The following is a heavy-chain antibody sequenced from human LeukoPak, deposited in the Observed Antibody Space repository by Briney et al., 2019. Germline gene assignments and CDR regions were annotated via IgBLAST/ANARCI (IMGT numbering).Heavy chain of an antibody. CDR3: AELERGY. V-gene: IGHV6-1*01. CDR1: GDSVSSKSVA. CDR2: TYYRSKWFN. J-gene: IGHJ4*02. D-gene: IGHD1-1*01. Sequence: SQTLSLTCGISGDSVSSKSVARNWIRQSPSRGLAWLGRTYYRSKWFNDYAVSVKGRITINPDTSKNHFSLQPNSMTPEDTAVYYCAELERGYWGQGTLVTVSS.